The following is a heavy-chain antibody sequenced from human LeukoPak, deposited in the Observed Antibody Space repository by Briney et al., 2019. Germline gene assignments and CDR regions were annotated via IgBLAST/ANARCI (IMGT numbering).Heavy chain of an antibody. V-gene: IGHV4-4*07. J-gene: IGHJ5*02. CDR3: ARENAYGSGSYCNGDSWFDP. D-gene: IGHD3-10*01. CDR2: IYTSGST. Sequence: PSETLSLTCTVSGGSISSYYWSWIRQPAGKGLEWIGRIYTSGSTNYNPSLKSRVTMSVDTSKNQFSLKLSSVTAADTAVYYCARENAYGSGSYCNGDSWFDPWGQGTLVTVSS. CDR1: GGSISSYY.